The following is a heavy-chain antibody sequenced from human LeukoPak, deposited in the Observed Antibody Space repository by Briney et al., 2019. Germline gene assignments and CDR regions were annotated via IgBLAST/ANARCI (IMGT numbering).Heavy chain of an antibody. CDR3: AKDIAPTVTFVDY. V-gene: IGHV3-21*04. CDR2: ISTKSDFI. J-gene: IGHJ4*02. D-gene: IGHD4-17*01. CDR1: GFTFSTYS. Sequence: AGGSLRLSCAASGFTFSTYSMNWVRQAPGKGLEWVSSISTKSDFIYYADSVRGRFTISRDNAKNSLYLQMNSLRAEDTALYYCAKDIAPTVTFVDYWGQGTLVTVSS.